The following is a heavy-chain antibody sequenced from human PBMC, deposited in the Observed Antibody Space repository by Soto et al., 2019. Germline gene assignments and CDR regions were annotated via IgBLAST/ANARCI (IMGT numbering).Heavy chain of an antibody. J-gene: IGHJ6*02. CDR1: GGTFSSYA. Sequence: QVQLVQSGAEVKKPGSSVKVSCKASGGTFSSYAISWVRQAPGQGLEWMGGIIPIFGTANYAQKFQVRVTITADKSPSTAYMERSSMRSEDTAVYYWARGKLEGGWDYYYGMDVWGQGTTVIVSS. V-gene: IGHV1-69*06. CDR3: ARGKLEGGWDYYYGMDV. CDR2: IIPIFGTA. D-gene: IGHD1-1*01.